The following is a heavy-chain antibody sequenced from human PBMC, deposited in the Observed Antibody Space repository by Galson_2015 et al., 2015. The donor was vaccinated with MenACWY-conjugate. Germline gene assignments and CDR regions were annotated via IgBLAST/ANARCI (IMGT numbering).Heavy chain of an antibody. CDR2: ISPDGSAT. CDR1: GFTFNSYW. D-gene: IGHD1-7*01. CDR3: AKDRRGNWNYVGNFDN. V-gene: IGHV3-74*01. Sequence: SLRLSCAVSGFTFNSYWVHWVRQAPGKELIWVSRISPDGSATYYADSVKDRFTISRDNSRSTLYLQMNSLRAEDTAVYYCAKDRRGNWNYVGNFDNWGQGTLVTVSS. J-gene: IGHJ4*02.